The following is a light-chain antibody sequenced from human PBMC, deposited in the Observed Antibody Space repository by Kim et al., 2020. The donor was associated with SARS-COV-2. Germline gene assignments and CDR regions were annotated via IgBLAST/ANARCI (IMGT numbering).Light chain of an antibody. V-gene: IGKV3-20*01. CDR1: RNVTSTY. Sequence: PGDRATLSCRTSRNVTSTYIAWYQHKPGHAPRLLIYGASRRATAIPDRFSGSGSGTDFTLTISRLESEDFAFYYCQRYASSLTFGPGTKADI. CDR3: QRYASSLT. CDR2: GAS. J-gene: IGKJ3*01.